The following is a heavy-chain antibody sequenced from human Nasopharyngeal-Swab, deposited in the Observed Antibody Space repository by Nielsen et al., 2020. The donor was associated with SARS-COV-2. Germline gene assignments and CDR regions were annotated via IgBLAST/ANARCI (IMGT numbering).Heavy chain of an antibody. Sequence: GGSLRLSCAASGFIVSSNYMSWVRQAPGKGLEWVSAIYSGGSTYYADSVKGRFTISRDNSKNTLYLQMNSLRAEDTAVYYCARGGYSYGYYYYGMDVWGQGTTVTVSS. CDR2: IYSGGST. J-gene: IGHJ6*02. CDR3: ARGGYSYGYYYYGMDV. CDR1: GFIVSSNY. V-gene: IGHV3-53*01. D-gene: IGHD5-18*01.